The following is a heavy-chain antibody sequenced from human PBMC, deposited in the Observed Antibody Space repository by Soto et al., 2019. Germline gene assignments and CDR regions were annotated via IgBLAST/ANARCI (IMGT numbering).Heavy chain of an antibody. CDR1: GFTFSSYA. J-gene: IGHJ4*02. CDR2: ISDSGGST. Sequence: EVQLLESGGGLVQPGGSLRLSCAASGFTFSSYAMSWVRQAPGKGLEWVSVISDSGGSTYYADSVKGRFTISRDNSKNALYLQMDSVRAEDTAVYCCASDGSGPDYWGQGTLVTVCS. V-gene: IGHV3-23*01. CDR3: ASDGSGPDY. D-gene: IGHD3-10*01.